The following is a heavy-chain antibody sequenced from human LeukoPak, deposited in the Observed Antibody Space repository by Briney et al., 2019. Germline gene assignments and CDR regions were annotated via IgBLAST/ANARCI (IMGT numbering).Heavy chain of an antibody. CDR1: GFTFSSYA. V-gene: IGHV3-23*01. J-gene: IGHJ1*01. D-gene: IGHD3-22*01. Sequence: GGSLRLSCAASGFTFSSYAMSWVRQAPGKGLEWVSAISGSGGSTYYADSVKGRFTISRDNSKNTLYLQMNSLRAEDTAVYYCAKDLFAYDSSGYHPEYFQHWGQGTLVTVSS. CDR2: ISGSGGST. CDR3: AKDLFAYDSSGYHPEYFQH.